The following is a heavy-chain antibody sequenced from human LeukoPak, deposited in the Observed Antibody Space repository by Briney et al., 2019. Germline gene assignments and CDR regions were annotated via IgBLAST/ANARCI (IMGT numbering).Heavy chain of an antibody. D-gene: IGHD2-2*02. CDR1: GGTFSSYA. Sequence: ASVKVSCKASGGTFSSYAISWVRQAPGQGLEWMGGIIPIFGTANYAQKFQGRVTITADESTSTAYMELSSLRSEDTAVYYCAAGYCSSTSCYNYFDYWGQGTLATVSS. V-gene: IGHV1-69*01. CDR2: IIPIFGTA. J-gene: IGHJ4*02. CDR3: AAGYCSSTSCYNYFDY.